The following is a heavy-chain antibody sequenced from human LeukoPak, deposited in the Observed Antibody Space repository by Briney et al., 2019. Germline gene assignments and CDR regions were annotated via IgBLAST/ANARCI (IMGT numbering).Heavy chain of an antibody. V-gene: IGHV4-4*02. CDR2: IFQSGST. Sequence: SETLSLTCAVSGGSISSSYWWSWVRQPPGKGLEWIGEIFQSGSTNYNPSLKSRVTISVDKSKNQFSLKLRSVTAADTAVYYCARATSQGYSSSWLEGDWFDPWGQGTLVTVSS. CDR3: ARATSQGYSSSWLEGDWFDP. CDR1: GGSISSSYW. J-gene: IGHJ5*02. D-gene: IGHD6-13*01.